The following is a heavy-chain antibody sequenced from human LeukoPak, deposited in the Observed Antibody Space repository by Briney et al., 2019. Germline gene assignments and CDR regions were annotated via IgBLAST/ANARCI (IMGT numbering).Heavy chain of an antibody. V-gene: IGHV1-2*02. D-gene: IGHD5-12*01. CDR1: GYTFTGYY. J-gene: IGHJ4*02. CDR3: ATSRIVAMMEVADDY. CDR2: INPNSGGT. Sequence: ASVKVSCKASGYTFTGYYMHWVRQAPGQGLEWMGWINPNSGGTNYAQKFQGRVTMTRDTSISTAYMELSRLRSDDTAVYYCATSRIVAMMEVADDYWGQGTLVTVSS.